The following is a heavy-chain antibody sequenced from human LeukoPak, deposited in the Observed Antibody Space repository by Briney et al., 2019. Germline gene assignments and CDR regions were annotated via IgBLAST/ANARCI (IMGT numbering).Heavy chain of an antibody. CDR3: ATDVRSSPLGF. CDR2: IYSGGST. D-gene: IGHD6-13*01. Sequence: GGSLRLSCAVSGFRVTNDYMNWVRQAPGKGLEWVSIIYSGGSTYYADSVKGRFTISRDSSNNALFLQMTNLRADDSGLYYCATDVRSSPLGFWGHGTLVTVSS. CDR1: GFRVTNDY. J-gene: IGHJ4*01. V-gene: IGHV3-66*01.